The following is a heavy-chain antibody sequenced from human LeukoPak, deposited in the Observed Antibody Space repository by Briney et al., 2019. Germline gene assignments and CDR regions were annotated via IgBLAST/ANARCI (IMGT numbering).Heavy chain of an antibody. V-gene: IGHV1-2*02. Sequence: ASVKVSCKASGYTFTGYYIHWVRQAPGEGLEWMGCINPNSGDTNYAQEFQGRVTMTRDTSISTAYMELSRLRSDDTAVYYCAREGWTDTDTWGQGTLVTVSS. D-gene: IGHD5-18*01. CDR3: AREGWTDTDT. CDR2: INPNSGDT. J-gene: IGHJ5*02. CDR1: GYTFTGYY.